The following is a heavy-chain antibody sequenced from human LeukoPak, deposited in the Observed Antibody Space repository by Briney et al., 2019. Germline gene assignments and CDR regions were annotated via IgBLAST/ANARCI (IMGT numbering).Heavy chain of an antibody. V-gene: IGHV1-2*02. Sequence: GASVKVSCKASGYTFTGYYMHWVRQAPGQGLEWMGWINPNSGGTNYAQKFQARVTVTRDTSISTAYMELSRLTSDDTAMYYCARAYTGYEAFDYWGQGTLVTVSS. D-gene: IGHD5-12*01. J-gene: IGHJ4*02. CDR1: GYTFTGYY. CDR2: INPNSGGT. CDR3: ARAYTGYEAFDY.